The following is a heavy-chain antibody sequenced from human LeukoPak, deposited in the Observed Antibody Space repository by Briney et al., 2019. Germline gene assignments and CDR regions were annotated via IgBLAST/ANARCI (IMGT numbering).Heavy chain of an antibody. Sequence: PGRSLRLSCAASGFTFSSYGMHWVRQAPGKGLEWVAVIWYDGSNKYYADSVKGRFTISRDNSKNTLYLQMNSLRAEDTAVYYCTRDHNYAFDNWGQGTLVTVSS. CDR1: GFTFSSYG. CDR2: IWYDGSNK. J-gene: IGHJ4*02. D-gene: IGHD1-1*01. V-gene: IGHV3-33*01. CDR3: TRDHNYAFDN.